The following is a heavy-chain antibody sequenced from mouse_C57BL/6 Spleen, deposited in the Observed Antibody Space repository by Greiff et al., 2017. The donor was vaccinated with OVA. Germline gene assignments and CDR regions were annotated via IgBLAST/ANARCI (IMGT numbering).Heavy chain of an antibody. CDR3: ARGAYYSNYELDY. D-gene: IGHD2-5*01. V-gene: IGHV1-9*01. CDR1: GYTFTGYC. Sequence: QVQLQQSGAELMKPGASVKLSCKATGYTFTGYCIEWVKQRPGHGLEWIGEILPGSGSTKYHEKFKGKATFTADTSSNTAYMQLSSLTTEDSAIYYCARGAYYSNYELDYWGQGTTLTVSS. CDR2: ILPGSGST. J-gene: IGHJ2*01.